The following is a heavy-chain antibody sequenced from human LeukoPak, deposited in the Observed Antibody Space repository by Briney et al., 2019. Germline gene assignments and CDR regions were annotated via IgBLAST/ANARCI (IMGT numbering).Heavy chain of an antibody. CDR1: GGSISSYY. D-gene: IGHD5-12*01. CDR3: ARGGPRGYSGYDNFDY. CDR2: IYTSGST. J-gene: IGHJ4*02. Sequence: PSETLSLTCTVSGGSISSYYWSWIRQPAGKGPEWIGRIYTSGSTNYNPSLKSRVTMSVDTSKNQFSLKLSSVTAADTAVYYCARGGPRGYSGYDNFDYWGQGTLVTVSS. V-gene: IGHV4-4*07.